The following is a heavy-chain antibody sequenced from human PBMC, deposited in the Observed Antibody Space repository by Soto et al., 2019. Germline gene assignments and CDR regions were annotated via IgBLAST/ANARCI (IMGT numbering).Heavy chain of an antibody. J-gene: IGHJ3*02. V-gene: IGHV4-31*03. CDR3: AREVVVAATFAFDI. D-gene: IGHD2-15*01. Sequence: SETLSVTCTVSGGSISSGGYYWSWIRQHPGKGLEWIGYIYYSGSTYYNPSLKSRVTISVDTSKNQFSLKLSSVTAADTAVYYCAREVVVAATFAFDIWGPGTMVTVSS. CDR2: IYYSGST. CDR1: GGSISSGGYY.